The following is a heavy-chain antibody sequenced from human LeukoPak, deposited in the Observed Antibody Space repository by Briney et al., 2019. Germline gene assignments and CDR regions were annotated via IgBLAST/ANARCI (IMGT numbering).Heavy chain of an antibody. V-gene: IGHV3-11*01. CDR1: GFTFSDYY. D-gene: IGHD3-3*01. CDR2: ISSSGSTI. CDR3: ARVRAGVAAEYFQH. J-gene: IGHJ1*01. Sequence: GRSLRLSCAASGFTFSDYYMSWIRQAPGKGLEWVSYISSSGSTIYYADSVKGRFTISRDNAKNSLYLQMNSLRAEDTAVYYCARVRAGVAAEYFQHWGQGTLVTVSS.